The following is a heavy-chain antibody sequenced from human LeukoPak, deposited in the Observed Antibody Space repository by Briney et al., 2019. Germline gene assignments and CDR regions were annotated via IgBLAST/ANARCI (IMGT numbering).Heavy chain of an antibody. D-gene: IGHD3-10*01. CDR1: GYTFTGYY. J-gene: IGHJ4*02. V-gene: IGHV1-2*02. CDR2: INPNSGGT. Sequence: ASVKVSCKASGYTFTGYYMHWVRQAPGQGLEWMGWINPNSGGTNYAQKFQGRVTMTRDTSISTAYMELSRLRSDDTAVYYCARDRLDELLWFGELDYWGQGTLVTVFS. CDR3: ARDRLDELLWFGELDY.